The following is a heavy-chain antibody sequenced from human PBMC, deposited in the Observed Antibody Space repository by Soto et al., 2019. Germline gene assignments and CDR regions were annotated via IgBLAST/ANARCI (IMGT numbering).Heavy chain of an antibody. D-gene: IGHD3-9*01. CDR1: GFTFSNAW. J-gene: IGHJ5*02. CDR2: IKSKIDDGAT. CDR3: AKHASFNLFEWPPRDNSFDP. V-gene: IGHV3-15*01. Sequence: GGSLRLSCAASGFTFSNAWMSWVRQAPGTGLEWVGRIKSKIDDGATDYAAPVKGRFTISRDDSENTLYLQMNNLKIEDSAVYYCAKHASFNLFEWPPRDNSFDPWGQGTLVTVSS.